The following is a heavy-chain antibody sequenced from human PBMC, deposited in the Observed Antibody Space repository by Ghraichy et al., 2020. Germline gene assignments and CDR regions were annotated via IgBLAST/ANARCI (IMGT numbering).Heavy chain of an antibody. Sequence: GESQNISCAASGFSFTDYWMHWVRQTPERGLEWVSHLNIDGTTVNYADSVKGRFTISRDNAKNTMYLQMISLTVEDTAVYYCVRSYKDGLRHFDYWGQGTLVTVSS. CDR2: LNIDGTTV. J-gene: IGHJ4*02. V-gene: IGHV3-74*01. D-gene: IGHD1-14*01. CDR3: VRSYKDGLRHFDY. CDR1: GFSFTDYW.